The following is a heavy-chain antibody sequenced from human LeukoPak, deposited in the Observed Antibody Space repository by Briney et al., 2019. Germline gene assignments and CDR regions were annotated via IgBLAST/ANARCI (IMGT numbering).Heavy chain of an antibody. V-gene: IGHV5-51*01. D-gene: IGHD6-13*01. CDR1: GYSFTSYW. CDR3: ARLVAAAGTRGFYFDY. Sequence: PGESLKISCKGSGYSFTSYWIGWVRQMPGKGLEWMGIIYPGDSDTGYSPSFQGQVTISADKSISTAYLQWSSLKASDTAMYYCARLVAAAGTRGFYFDYWGQGTLVTVSS. J-gene: IGHJ4*02. CDR2: IYPGDSDT.